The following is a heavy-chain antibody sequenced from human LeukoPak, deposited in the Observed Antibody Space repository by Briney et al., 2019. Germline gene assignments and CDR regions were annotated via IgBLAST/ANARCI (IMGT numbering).Heavy chain of an antibody. J-gene: IGHJ4*02. V-gene: IGHV1-2*02. CDR1: GYTFTGYY. CDR2: INPNSGGT. D-gene: IGHD4-17*01. CDR3: ARDLGGDYAYFDY. Sequence: ASVKVSCKASGYTFTGYYVHWVRHAPGQGLEWMGLINPNSGGTNYAQKFQGRVTMTRDTSISTAYMELSRLRSDDTAVYYCARDLGGDYAYFDYWGQGTLVTVSS.